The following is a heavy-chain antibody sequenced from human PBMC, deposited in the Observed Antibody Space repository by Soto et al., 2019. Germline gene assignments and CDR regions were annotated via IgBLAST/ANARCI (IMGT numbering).Heavy chain of an antibody. Sequence: SLKXSCKGSGYSFTSYFIGWVRQIPGKGLEWMGIIYPGDSDTRYSPSFQGQVTISADKTISTAYLQWSSLKAADTAMYYCARHGIPHYYYFFFFLKGYYYYCILFSCPATMVTV. CDR3: ARHGIPHYYYFFFFLKGYYYYCILF. CDR2: IYPGDSDT. CDR1: GYSFTSYF. D-gene: IGHD3-10*01. J-gene: IGHJ6*02. V-gene: IGHV5-51*01.